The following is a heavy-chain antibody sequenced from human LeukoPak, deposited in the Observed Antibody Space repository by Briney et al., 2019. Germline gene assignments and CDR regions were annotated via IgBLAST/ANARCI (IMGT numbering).Heavy chain of an antibody. Sequence: PGGSLRLSCAASGFTFSSYVLHWVRQAPGKGLEWVAVISYDVSNKFYADSVKGRFTISRDNSKNTLYLQMNSLRAEDTAVYYCARRIGIADYGMDVWGQGTTVTVSS. D-gene: IGHD2-15*01. CDR3: ARRIGIADYGMDV. CDR1: GFTFSSYV. CDR2: ISYDVSNK. J-gene: IGHJ6*02. V-gene: IGHV3-30-3*01.